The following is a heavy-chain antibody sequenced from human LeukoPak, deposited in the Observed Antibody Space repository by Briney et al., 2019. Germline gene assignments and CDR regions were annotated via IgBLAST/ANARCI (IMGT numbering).Heavy chain of an antibody. D-gene: IGHD2-2*01. Sequence: SETLSLTCTGSGGSISSYYWSWIRQPPGKGVKWIGYIYYSGSTNYNPSLKSRVTISVDTSKNQFSLKLSSVTAADTAVYYCARGYRRDVVVPAATYFDYWGQGTLSPSPQ. J-gene: IGHJ4*02. CDR3: ARGYRRDVVVPAATYFDY. CDR2: IYYSGST. CDR1: GGSISSYY. V-gene: IGHV4-59*01.